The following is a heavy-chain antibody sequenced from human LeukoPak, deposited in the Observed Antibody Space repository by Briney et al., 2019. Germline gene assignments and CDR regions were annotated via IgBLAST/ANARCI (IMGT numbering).Heavy chain of an antibody. Sequence: GGSLRLSCAASGFTFSSYWMSWVRQAPGKGLEWVAFIRYDGSNKYYADSVKGRFTISRDNSKNTLYLQMHSLRAEDTAVYYCAKSQRPYSSGMSGWGQGTLVTVSS. D-gene: IGHD6-19*01. J-gene: IGHJ4*02. CDR1: GFTFSSYW. V-gene: IGHV3-30*02. CDR2: IRYDGSNK. CDR3: AKSQRPYSSGMSG.